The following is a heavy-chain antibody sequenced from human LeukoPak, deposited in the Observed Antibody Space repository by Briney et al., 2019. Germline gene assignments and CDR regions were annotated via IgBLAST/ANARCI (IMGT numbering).Heavy chain of an antibody. Sequence: GGSLRLSCAASGVTFSRYAMHAVRHAPRKGLEYVSAISSNGGRTYYENSVKGRFTISRANSKTTLYLQLGSLRAEDMAVYYCARDGYIYGPGDWYFDLWGRGTLVSVSS. CDR1: GVTFSRYA. D-gene: IGHD5-18*01. CDR2: ISSNGGRT. V-gene: IGHV3-64*01. CDR3: ARDGYIYGPGDWYFDL. J-gene: IGHJ2*01.